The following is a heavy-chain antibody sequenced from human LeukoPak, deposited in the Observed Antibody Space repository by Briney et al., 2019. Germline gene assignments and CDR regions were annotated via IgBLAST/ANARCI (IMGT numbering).Heavy chain of an antibody. CDR3: ARVEERYSRWYRSQYYFDY. Sequence: GGSLRLSCAASGFTFSSYSMNWVRQAPGKGLEWVSSISRSSSYIYYADSVKGRFTISRDNAKNSLYLQMNSLRAEDTAVYYCARVEERYSRWYRSQYYFDYWGQGTLVTVSS. V-gene: IGHV3-21*01. CDR2: ISRSSSYI. CDR1: GFTFSSYS. J-gene: IGHJ4*02. D-gene: IGHD6-13*01.